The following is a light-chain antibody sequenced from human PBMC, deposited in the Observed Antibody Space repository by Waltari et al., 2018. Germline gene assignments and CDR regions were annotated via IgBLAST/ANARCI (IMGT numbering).Light chain of an antibody. V-gene: IGLV1-40*01. Sequence: QSVLTQPPSVSGAPGQSVTISCTGSSSNIGAGSDVHWYQQIPGSAPNVLIYRDDNRPSGVPGRFSGSKSGTSASLSVTGLHVEDEADYFCQSFDRDLNAVLFGGGTKLTVL. J-gene: IGLJ2*01. CDR1: SSNIGAGSD. CDR3: QSFDRDLNAVL. CDR2: RDD.